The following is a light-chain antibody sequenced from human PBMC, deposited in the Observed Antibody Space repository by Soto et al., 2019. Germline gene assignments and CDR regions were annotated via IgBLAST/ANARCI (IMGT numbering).Light chain of an antibody. J-gene: IGKJ1*01. CDR2: KAS. V-gene: IGKV1-5*03. CDR1: QNINIW. Sequence: DLQMTQSPSTLSASVGDRVTITCRASQNINIWLAWYQQKPGTAPKLLIYKASTLESGVPSRCSGNGSGTDFTLTISSLQPDDSATYYCQQYNGLPTWTFGQGTKVEMK. CDR3: QQYNGLPTWT.